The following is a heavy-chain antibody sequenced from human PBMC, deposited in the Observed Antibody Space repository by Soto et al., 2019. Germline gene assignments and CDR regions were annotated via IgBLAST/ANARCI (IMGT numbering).Heavy chain of an antibody. V-gene: IGHV3-11*01. CDR3: ARIKSGITIFGVVIPPLDY. CDR1: GFTFSDYY. J-gene: IGHJ4*02. Sequence: LRLSCAASGFTFSDYYMSWIRQAPGKGLEWVSYISSSGSTIYYADSVKGRFTISRDNAKNSLYLQMNSLRAEDTAVYYCARIKSGITIFGVVIPPLDYWGQGTLVTVSS. CDR2: ISSSGSTI. D-gene: IGHD3-3*01.